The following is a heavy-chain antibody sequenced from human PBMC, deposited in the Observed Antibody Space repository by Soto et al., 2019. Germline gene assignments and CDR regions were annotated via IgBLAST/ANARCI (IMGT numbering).Heavy chain of an antibody. CDR2: MNPNSGNT. CDR3: ARVWFYSRDAFDI. Sequence: ASVKVSCKASGYTFTSYDINWVRQATGQGLEWMGWMNPNSGNTGYAQKFQGRVTMTRNTSISTAYMELSSLRSEDTAVYYCARVWFYSRDAFDIWGQGTMVTVSS. J-gene: IGHJ3*02. V-gene: IGHV1-8*01. CDR1: GYTFTSYD. D-gene: IGHD2-21*01.